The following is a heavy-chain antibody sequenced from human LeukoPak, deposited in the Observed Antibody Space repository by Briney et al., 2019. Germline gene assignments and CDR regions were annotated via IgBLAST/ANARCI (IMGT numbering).Heavy chain of an antibody. V-gene: IGHV1-2*02. CDR2: INPNSGGT. J-gene: IGHJ4*02. CDR3: AISVYYDSSGYFDY. D-gene: IGHD3-22*01. Sequence: EASVKVSFKASGYTFTGYYMHWVRQAPGQGREWMGWINPNSGGTNYAQKFQGRVTITRDTSISTAYMELSRLRSDDTAVYYCAISVYYDSSGYFDYWGQGTLVTASS. CDR1: GYTFTGYY.